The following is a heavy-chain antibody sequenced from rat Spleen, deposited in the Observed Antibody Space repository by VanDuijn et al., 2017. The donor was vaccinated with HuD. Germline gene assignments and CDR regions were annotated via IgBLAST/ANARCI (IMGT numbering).Heavy chain of an antibody. J-gene: IGHJ2*01. CDR2: ISYDGNNT. Sequence: EVQLVESGGGLVQPGRSLKLSCAGSGFTFSDCGMNWVRQAPKKGLEWATTISYDGNNTYYRDAVKGRFTISRDNAKSTLYLQMDSLRSEDTATYYCARQWDYWGQGVMVTVSS. V-gene: IGHV5-7*01. CDR1: GFTFSDCG. CDR3: ARQWDY.